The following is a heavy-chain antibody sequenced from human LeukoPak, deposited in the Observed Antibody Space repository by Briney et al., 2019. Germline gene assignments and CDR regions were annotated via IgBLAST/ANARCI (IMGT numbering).Heavy chain of an antibody. J-gene: IGHJ4*02. CDR3: ARGSGRHYLAFDL. V-gene: IGHV4-31*03. CDR2: IYYSGST. Sequence: SETLSLTCTVSGGSISSGGYYWSWIRQHPGKGLEWIGYIYYSGSTYYNPSLKSRVTISVDTSKNQFSLKLSSVTAADTAVYFWARGSGRHYLAFDLWGQGTLVTVSS. D-gene: IGHD1-26*01. CDR1: GGSISSGGYY.